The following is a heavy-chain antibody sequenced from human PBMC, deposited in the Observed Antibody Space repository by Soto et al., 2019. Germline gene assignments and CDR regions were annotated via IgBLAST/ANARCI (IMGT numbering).Heavy chain of an antibody. D-gene: IGHD1-26*01. CDR2: ISSSSSTI. V-gene: IGHV3-48*02. CDR1: GFTFSSYS. CDR3: ARDDGIEGDGYPGYFDY. J-gene: IGHJ4*02. Sequence: GGSLRLSCAASGFTFSSYSMNWVRQAPGKGLEWVSYISSSSSTIYYADSVKGRFTISRDNAKNSLYLQMNSLRDEDTAVYYCARDDGIEGDGYPGYFDYWGQGTLVTVSS.